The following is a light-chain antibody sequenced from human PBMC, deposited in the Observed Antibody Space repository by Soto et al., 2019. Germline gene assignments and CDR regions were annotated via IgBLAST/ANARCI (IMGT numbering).Light chain of an antibody. CDR2: KAS. Sequence: DIQMTQSPSTLSASVGDRVTITCRASQSISSWLAWYQQKPGKAPKLLIYKASSLESGVPSRFSGSGSGTEFTLTISSLQPDYFATYYCQHYNSYPTFGQGTKVEIK. J-gene: IGKJ1*01. CDR3: QHYNSYPT. CDR1: QSISSW. V-gene: IGKV1-5*03.